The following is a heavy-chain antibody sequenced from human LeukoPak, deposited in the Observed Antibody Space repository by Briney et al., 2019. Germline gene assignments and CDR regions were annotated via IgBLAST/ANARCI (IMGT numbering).Heavy chain of an antibody. CDR1: GFSFSSYE. CDR2: ISSSGSTT. CDR3: AREPPTTVTTGGVDV. V-gene: IGHV3-48*03. D-gene: IGHD4-17*01. Sequence: GGSLRLSCAASGFSFSSYEMNWVRQAPGKGLEWVSYISSSGSTTYYADSVKGRFTVSRDNAKNSLYLQMNSLRVEDTAIYYCAREPPTTVTTGGVDVWGKGTTVTVSS. J-gene: IGHJ6*04.